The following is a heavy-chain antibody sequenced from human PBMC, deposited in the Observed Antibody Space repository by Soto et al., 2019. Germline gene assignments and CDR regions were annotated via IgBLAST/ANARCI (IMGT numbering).Heavy chain of an antibody. D-gene: IGHD3-22*01. CDR3: ARDRRGYYDSSSWFDP. J-gene: IGHJ5*02. Sequence: ASVKVSCKASGYTFTSYDINWVRQATGQGLEWMGWMNPNSGNTGYAQKFQGRVTMTRNTSISTAYMELRSLRSDDTAVYYCARDRRGYYDSSSWFDPWGQGTLVTVSS. V-gene: IGHV1-8*01. CDR2: MNPNSGNT. CDR1: GYTFTSYD.